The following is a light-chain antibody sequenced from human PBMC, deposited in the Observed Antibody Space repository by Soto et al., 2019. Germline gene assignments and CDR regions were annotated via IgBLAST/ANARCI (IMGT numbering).Light chain of an antibody. J-gene: IGKJ2*01. Sequence: EVVLAQSPGTLSLSPGERATFSCRASESIRGGQLAWYQQKPGQAPRLLIYGASIRATGIPDRFSGSGSGTDFILTISRLEPDDFAVYYCQYSGRTSPFTFGQGTKLEI. CDR3: QYSGRTSPFT. V-gene: IGKV3-20*01. CDR2: GAS. CDR1: ESIRGGQ.